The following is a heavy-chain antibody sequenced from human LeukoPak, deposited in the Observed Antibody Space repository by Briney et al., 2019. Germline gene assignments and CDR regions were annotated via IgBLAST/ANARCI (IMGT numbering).Heavy chain of an antibody. J-gene: IGHJ4*02. CDR2: ISAYNGNT. D-gene: IGHD6-13*01. CDR3: ARDQAAAGIYYFDY. V-gene: IGHV1-18*01. CDR1: GYTFTSYG. Sequence: ASVKVSCKASGYTFTSYGISWVRQAPGQGLEWMGWISAYNGNTNYAQKFQGRVTMTTDSSTSTVYMELRSLGSDDTAVCYCARDQAAAGIYYFDYWGQGTLVTVSS.